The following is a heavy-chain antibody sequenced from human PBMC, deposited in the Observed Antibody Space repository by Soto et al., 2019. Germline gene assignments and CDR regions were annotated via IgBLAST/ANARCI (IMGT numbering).Heavy chain of an antibody. CDR2: IYYSGST. J-gene: IGHJ3*02. V-gene: IGHV4-30-4*01. D-gene: IGHD3-22*01. CDR3: ARQTDSYYTFDAFDI. Sequence: PSETLSLTCTVSGGSISSGDYYWSWIRQPPGKGLEWIGYIYYSGSTNYNPSLKSRVTISVDTSKNQFSLKLSSVTAADTAVYYCARQTDSYYTFDAFDIWGQGTMVTVSS. CDR1: GGSISSGDYY.